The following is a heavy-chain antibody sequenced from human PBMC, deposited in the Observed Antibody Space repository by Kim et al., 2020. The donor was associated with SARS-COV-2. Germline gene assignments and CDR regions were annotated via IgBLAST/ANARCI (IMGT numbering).Heavy chain of an antibody. CDR2: T. V-gene: IGHV1-8*01. Sequence: TVDAQKFQGRVTMTRNTSISTAYMELSRLRSEDTAVYYCARGLVVIALGYWGQGTLVTVSS. CDR3: ARGLVVIALGY. D-gene: IGHD3-22*01. J-gene: IGHJ4*02.